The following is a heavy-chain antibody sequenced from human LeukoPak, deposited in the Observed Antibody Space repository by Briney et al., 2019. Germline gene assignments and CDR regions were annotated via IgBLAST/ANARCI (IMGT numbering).Heavy chain of an antibody. CDR3: ARIESYSFRFDY. CDR1: GYTFTGYY. D-gene: IGHD1-26*01. J-gene: IGHJ4*02. CDR2: INLNSGDT. V-gene: IGHV1-2*02. Sequence: ASVKVSCKASGYTFTGYYMHWVRRAPGQGLEWMGWINLNSGDTNYAQKFQGRVTMTRDTSFSIAYMDLSRLRSDDTAVYCCARIESYSFRFDYWGQGTLVTVSS.